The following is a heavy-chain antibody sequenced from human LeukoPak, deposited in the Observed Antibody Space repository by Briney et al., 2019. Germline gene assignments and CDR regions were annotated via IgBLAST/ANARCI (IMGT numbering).Heavy chain of an antibody. D-gene: IGHD7-27*01. CDR2: IRYDGSNK. V-gene: IGHV3-30*02. J-gene: IGHJ4*02. CDR3: AKDTDNWGSWYYFDY. Sequence: GGSLRLSCAASGFTFSSYGMHWVRQAPGKGLEWVAFIRYDGSNKYYADSVKGRFTISRDNSKNTLYLQMNSLRAEDTAVYYCAKDTDNWGSWYYFDYWAREPWSPSPQ. CDR1: GFTFSSYG.